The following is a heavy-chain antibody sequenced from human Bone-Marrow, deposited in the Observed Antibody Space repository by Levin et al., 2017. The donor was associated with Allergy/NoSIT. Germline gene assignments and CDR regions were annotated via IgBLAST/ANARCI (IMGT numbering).Heavy chain of an antibody. Sequence: GASVKVSCETSGYTFSNFGFNWVRQAPGQGLEYMGWISAYNGYTNYAQKFQGRLTMTTDTSTSTAFMELRSLGSDDTAVYYCARRGLSCSGDSCYSGVWGQGTLVTVSS. V-gene: IGHV1-18*01. CDR2: ISAYNGYT. CDR3: ARRGLSCSGDSCYSGV. J-gene: IGHJ4*02. D-gene: IGHD2-15*01. CDR1: GYTFSNFG.